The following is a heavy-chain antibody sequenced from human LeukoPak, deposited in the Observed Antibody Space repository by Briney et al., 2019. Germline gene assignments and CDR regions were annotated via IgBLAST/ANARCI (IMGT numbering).Heavy chain of an antibody. J-gene: IGHJ5*02. Sequence: ASVKVSCKASGYTFTGYYMHWVRQAPGQGLEWMGRINPNSGGTNYAQKFQGRVTMTRDTSISTAYMELSRLRSDDTAVYYCAIVKDAQYYYDSSGSNWFDPWGQGTLVTVSS. CDR1: GYTFTGYY. V-gene: IGHV1-2*06. CDR2: INPNSGGT. CDR3: AIVKDAQYYYDSSGSNWFDP. D-gene: IGHD3-22*01.